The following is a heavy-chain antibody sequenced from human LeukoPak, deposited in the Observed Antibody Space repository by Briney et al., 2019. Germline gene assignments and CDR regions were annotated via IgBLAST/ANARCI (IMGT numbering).Heavy chain of an antibody. CDR3: SGESGAFLCLSSTCHGWFDP. D-gene: IGHD3-3*01. V-gene: IGHV3-11*04. CDR1: GFTFSDYY. CDR2: INGSGGTI. Sequence: GGSLRLSCVASGFTFSDYYMSWIRQAPGKGLEWVSSINGSGGTIYSADSVKGRFTISRDNAKDSLYLQMNSLRAEDTAVYYCSGESGAFLCLSSTCHGWFDPWGQGTLVTVSS. J-gene: IGHJ5*02.